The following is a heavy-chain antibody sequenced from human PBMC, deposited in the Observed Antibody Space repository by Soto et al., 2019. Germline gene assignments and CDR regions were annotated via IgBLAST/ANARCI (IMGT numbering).Heavy chain of an antibody. CDR3: ARSLTYYYETSGYYLGNI. CDR2: IIPMFHTA. Sequence: QVQLVQSGAEVKKPGSSVKVSCKASGGTFSSYAFSWVRQAPGQGLEWMGGIIPMFHTANYAQKFQDRVTISADESTSTAYMELSSLTSEDTAVYYCARSLTYYYETSGYYLGNIWGQGTLVTVSS. J-gene: IGHJ4*02. V-gene: IGHV1-69*01. CDR1: GGTFSSYA. D-gene: IGHD3-22*01.